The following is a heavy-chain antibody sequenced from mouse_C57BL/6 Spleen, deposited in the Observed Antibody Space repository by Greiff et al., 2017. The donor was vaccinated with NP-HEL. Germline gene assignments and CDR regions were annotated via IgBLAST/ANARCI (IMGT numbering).Heavy chain of an antibody. V-gene: IGHV1-18*01. Sequence: VHVKQSGPELVKPGASVKIPCKASGYTFTDYNMDWVKQSHGKSLEWIGDINPNNGGTIYNQKFKGKATLTVDKSSSTAYMEPRSLTSEDTAVYYCARSYRAMDYWGQGTSVTVSS. CDR3: ARSYRAMDY. CDR1: GYTFTDYN. J-gene: IGHJ4*01. CDR2: INPNNGGT.